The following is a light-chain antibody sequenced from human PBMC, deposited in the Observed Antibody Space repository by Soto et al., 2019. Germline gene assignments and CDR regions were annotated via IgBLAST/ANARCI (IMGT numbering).Light chain of an antibody. CDR3: QQYNNWPRT. CDR2: GAS. V-gene: IGKV3-15*01. Sequence: VLTQSQGTLSLSPGERATLSCRASQSVSSSSLAWYQQKPGQAPRLLIYGASTRATGIPARFGGSGSGTEFTLTISSLQSEDFAVYYCQQYNNWPRTFGQGTKVDIK. J-gene: IGKJ1*01. CDR1: QSVSSS.